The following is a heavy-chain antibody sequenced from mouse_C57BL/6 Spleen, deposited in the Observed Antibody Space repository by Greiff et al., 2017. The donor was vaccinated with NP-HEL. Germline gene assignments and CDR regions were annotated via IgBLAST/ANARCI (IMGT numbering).Heavy chain of an antibody. CDR1: GYTFTSYD. V-gene: IGHV1-85*01. CDR3: ARGGDYYGSSPNFDY. J-gene: IGHJ2*01. Sequence: LVESGPELVKPGASVKLSCKASGYTFTSYDINWVKQRPGQGLEWIGWIYPRDGSTKYNEKLKGKATLTVDTSSSTAYMELHSLTSEDSAVYFCARGGDYYGSSPNFDYWGQGTTLTVSS. D-gene: IGHD1-1*01. CDR2: IYPRDGST.